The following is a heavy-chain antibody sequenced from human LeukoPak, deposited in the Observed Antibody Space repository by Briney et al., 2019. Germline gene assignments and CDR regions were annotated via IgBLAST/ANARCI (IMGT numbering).Heavy chain of an antibody. CDR3: AGDVEVYQFDS. CDR1: GFAFTDHY. D-gene: IGHD1-14*01. J-gene: IGHJ4*02. CDR2: IGPHSTFT. V-gene: IGHV1-2*02. Sequence: ASVTVSCTSAGFAFTDHYIYWGRMRPGQGIGGIGYIGPHSTFTSSPQEFQGRVTMTTDTSTSTAYMELRSLTSDDTTVYYCAGDVEVYQFDSWGQGTLVTVSS.